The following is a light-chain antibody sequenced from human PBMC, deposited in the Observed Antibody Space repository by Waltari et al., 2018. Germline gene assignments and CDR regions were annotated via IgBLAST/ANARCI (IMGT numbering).Light chain of an antibody. V-gene: IGLV1-44*01. J-gene: IGLJ3*02. CDR3: AAWDDSLNGWV. CDR2: SNK. Sequence: SVLTQPPPSSGTPGQTVTISSSGSSTHIGSNIVNRCQQPPGTAPKLLIYSNKQRPSGVPDRFSGSKSGTSASLAISGLQSEDEADYYCAAWDDSLNGWVFGGGTKLTVL. CDR1: STHIGSNI.